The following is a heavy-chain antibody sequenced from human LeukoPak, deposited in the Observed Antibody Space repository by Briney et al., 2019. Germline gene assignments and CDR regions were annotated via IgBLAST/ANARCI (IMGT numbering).Heavy chain of an antibody. J-gene: IGHJ5*02. Sequence: GGSLRLSCVASRFSFSQAWMSWVRQAPGKGLEWVGRIKSESDGGTTDYAAPVKGRFTISRDDSKNTLFLQMNSLQTEDTAVYYCTTSGWFDHWGQGTLVTVSS. D-gene: IGHD1-26*01. CDR1: RFSFSQAW. V-gene: IGHV3-15*01. CDR2: IKSESDGGTT. CDR3: TTSGWFDH.